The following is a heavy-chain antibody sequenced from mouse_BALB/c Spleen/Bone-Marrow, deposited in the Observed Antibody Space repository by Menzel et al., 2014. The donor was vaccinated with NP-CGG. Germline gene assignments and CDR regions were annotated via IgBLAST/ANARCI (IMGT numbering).Heavy chain of an antibody. CDR2: IDPANGYT. J-gene: IGHJ1*01. V-gene: IGHV14-3*02. D-gene: IGHD2-14*01. CDR3: ASYRYAWYFDV. CDR1: GFNIKDTY. Sequence: VQLQQSGAELVKPGASVKLSCTASGFNIKDTYMHWVKQRPEQGLEWIGRIDPANGYTKYDPKFQGKATITADTSSNTAYLQLSSLTSEDTAVYYCASYRYAWYFDVWGAGTTVTVSS.